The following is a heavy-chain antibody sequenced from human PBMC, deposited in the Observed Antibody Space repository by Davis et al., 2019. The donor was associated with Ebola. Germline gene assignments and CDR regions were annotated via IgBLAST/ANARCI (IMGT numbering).Heavy chain of an antibody. Sequence: SVKVSCKASGGTFSSYAISWVRQAPGQGLEWMGRIIPILGIANYAQKLQGRVTMTTDTSTSTAYMELRSLRSDDTAVYYCARDKVTFGGVMTDYWGQGTLVTVSS. D-gene: IGHD3-16*01. J-gene: IGHJ4*02. V-gene: IGHV1-69*04. CDR3: ARDKVTFGGVMTDY. CDR2: IIPILGIA. CDR1: GGTFSSYA.